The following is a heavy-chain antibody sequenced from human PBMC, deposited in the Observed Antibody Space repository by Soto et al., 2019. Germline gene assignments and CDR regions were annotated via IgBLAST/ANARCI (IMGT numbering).Heavy chain of an antibody. D-gene: IGHD3-3*01. CDR2: IYYSGST. CDR3: ASTNTIFGVVTYDY. V-gene: IGHV4-30-4*01. CDR1: GGSISSGDYY. Sequence: SETLSLTCTVSGGSISSGDYYWSWIRQPPGKGLEWIGYIYYSGSTYYNPSLKSRVTISVDTSKNQFSLKLSSVTAADTAVYYCASTNTIFGVVTYDYWGQGTLVT. J-gene: IGHJ4*02.